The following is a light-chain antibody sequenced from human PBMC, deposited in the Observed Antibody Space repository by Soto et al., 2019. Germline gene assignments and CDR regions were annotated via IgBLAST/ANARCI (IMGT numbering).Light chain of an antibody. CDR3: QQRSNWPLT. Sequence: ETVMTQSPATLSVSPGEIATLSCSASQSVSSSYLAWYQQRPGQAPGLLIYGASSRATGIPDRFSGSGSGTDFTLTISRLEPEDFAVYYCQQRSNWPLTFGGGTKVDIK. J-gene: IGKJ4*01. V-gene: IGKV3D-20*02. CDR1: QSVSSSY. CDR2: GAS.